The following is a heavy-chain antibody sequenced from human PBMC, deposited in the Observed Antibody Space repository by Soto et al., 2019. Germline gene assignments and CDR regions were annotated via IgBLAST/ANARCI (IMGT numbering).Heavy chain of an antibody. CDR3: AHTPFTIIVVANWFDP. J-gene: IGHJ5*02. Sequence: SGPTLVNPTQTLTLTCTFSGFSLSTSGVGVGWIRQPPGKALEWLALIYWNDDKRYSPSLKSRLTITKDTSKNQVVLTMTNMDPVDTATYYCAHTPFTIIVVANWFDPWGQGTLVTVSS. CDR1: GFSLSTSGVG. V-gene: IGHV2-5*01. CDR2: IYWNDDK. D-gene: IGHD3-22*01.